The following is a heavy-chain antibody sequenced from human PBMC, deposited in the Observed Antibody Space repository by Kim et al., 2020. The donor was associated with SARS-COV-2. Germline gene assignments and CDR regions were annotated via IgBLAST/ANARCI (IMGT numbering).Heavy chain of an antibody. D-gene: IGHD3-10*01. CDR3: ARDMYYGSDYAVDI. Sequence: ASVNVSCKASGYIFDNHAMHWMRQAPGQSLEWIVSMNTGSGNAFYSQKFQDRVTLTTDTSATTAYMEMSSLTSEDTAVYYCARDMYYGSDYAVDIWGQGTMVAVSS. CDR2: MNTGSGNA. J-gene: IGHJ3*02. CDR1: GYIFDNHA. V-gene: IGHV1-3*04.